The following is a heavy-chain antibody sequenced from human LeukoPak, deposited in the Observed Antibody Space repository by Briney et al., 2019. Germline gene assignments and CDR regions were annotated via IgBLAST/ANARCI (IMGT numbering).Heavy chain of an antibody. CDR2: IIPMVGTA. CDR1: GGTFSTYA. CDR3: ARDLHCNRTSCSV. Sequence: ASVKVSCKASGGTFSTYAISWVRQAPGQGLEWVGVIIPMVGTATYAQRFQGRVTITADESTSTAYMELSSLRSEDTAVYYCARDLHCNRTSCSVWGQGTLVIVSS. D-gene: IGHD2-2*01. J-gene: IGHJ4*02. V-gene: IGHV1-69*13.